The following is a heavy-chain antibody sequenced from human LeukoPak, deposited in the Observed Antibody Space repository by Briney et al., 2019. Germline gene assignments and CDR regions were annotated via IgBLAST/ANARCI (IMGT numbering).Heavy chain of an antibody. CDR1: GGSISSYY. Sequence: SETLSLTCTVSGGSISSYYWSWIRQPPGKGLEGIGYIYYSGSTNYNPSLKSRVTISVDTSKNQFSLKLSSVTAADTAVYYCARRDGYKKYYFDYWGQGTLVTVSS. V-gene: IGHV4-59*01. J-gene: IGHJ4*02. D-gene: IGHD5-24*01. CDR3: ARRDGYKKYYFDY. CDR2: IYYSGST.